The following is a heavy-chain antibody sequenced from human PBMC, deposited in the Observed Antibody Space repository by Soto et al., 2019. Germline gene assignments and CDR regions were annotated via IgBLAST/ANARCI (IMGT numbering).Heavy chain of an antibody. CDR3: GRSVVGATGEILYNAMDV. J-gene: IGHJ6*02. CDR1: GYTCTTYA. Sequence: QVRLVQSGAEVKKPGASVKVSCKASGYTCTTYALHWVRQAPGQRPEWMGWINPASGHTKYSKKFQDRVTITRDTSASTGYMELSSLRSEDTAVYYWGRSVVGATGEILYNAMDVGGQGTTVTVSS. CDR2: INPASGHT. V-gene: IGHV1-3*01. D-gene: IGHD1-26*01.